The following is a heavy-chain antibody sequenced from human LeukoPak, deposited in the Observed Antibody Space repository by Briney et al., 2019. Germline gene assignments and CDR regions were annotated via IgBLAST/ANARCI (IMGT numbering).Heavy chain of an antibody. CDR2: ISWNSGSI. J-gene: IGHJ4*02. D-gene: IGHD1-26*01. CDR3: AKDISGSYYGHFDY. CDR1: GFTFSRHW. Sequence: PGGSLRLSCAASGFTFSRHWMNWVRQAPGKGLEWVSGISWNSGSIGYADSVKGRFTISRDNAKNSLYLQMNSLRAEDTALYYCAKDISGSYYGHFDYWGQGTLVTVSS. V-gene: IGHV3-9*01.